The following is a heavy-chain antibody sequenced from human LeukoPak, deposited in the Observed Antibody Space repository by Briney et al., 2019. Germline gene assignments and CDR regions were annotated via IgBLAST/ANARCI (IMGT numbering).Heavy chain of an antibody. CDR3: ARGQPIVVFD. CDR2: IYSGGST. CDR1: GFTVSSNY. Sequence: GGSLRLSCAASGFTVSSNYMSWVRQAPGKGLEWVSVIYSGGSTYYANSVKGRFTISRDNSKNTLYLQMNSLRVEDTAVYYCARGQPIVVFDWGQGTLVTVSS. D-gene: IGHD1-26*01. J-gene: IGHJ4*02. V-gene: IGHV3-66*01.